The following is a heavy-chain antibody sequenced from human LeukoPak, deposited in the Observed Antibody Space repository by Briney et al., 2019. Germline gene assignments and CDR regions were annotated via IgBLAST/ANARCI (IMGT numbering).Heavy chain of an antibody. CDR3: PTVKGIRYSYYYYGMDV. Sequence: ASLKVSCKASGYTFTSSGISCVPQAPGQGLEWRGWISAYNGNTNYAQKLQCRVTMTTDTSTSTAYMELRSLRSDDTAVYFCPTVKGIRYSYYYYGMDVWGQGTTVTVSS. CDR1: GYTFTSSG. CDR2: ISAYNGNT. J-gene: IGHJ6*02. D-gene: IGHD3-3*01. V-gene: IGHV1-18*01.